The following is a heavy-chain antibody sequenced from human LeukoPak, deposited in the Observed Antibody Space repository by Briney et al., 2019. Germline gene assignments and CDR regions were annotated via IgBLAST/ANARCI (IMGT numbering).Heavy chain of an antibody. Sequence: GASVKVSCKASGYTFTGYYMHWVRQAPGQGLEWMGWINPNSGGTNYAQKFQGRVTMTRDTSISTAYMELSRLRSDDTAVYYCARDRGYCSSTSCYSYYYYGKDVWGQGTTVTVSS. D-gene: IGHD2-2*02. CDR3: ARDRGYCSSTSCYSYYYYGKDV. CDR1: GYTFTGYY. CDR2: INPNSGGT. V-gene: IGHV1-2*02. J-gene: IGHJ6*02.